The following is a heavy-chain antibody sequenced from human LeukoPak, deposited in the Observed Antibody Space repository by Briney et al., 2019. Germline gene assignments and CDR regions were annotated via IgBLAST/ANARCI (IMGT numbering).Heavy chain of an antibody. CDR2: IYYSGST. D-gene: IGHD3-3*01. V-gene: IGHV4-39*01. CDR1: GGSISSSSYY. J-gene: IGHJ4*02. Sequence: SETLSLTCTVSGGSISSSSYYWGWIRQPPGKGLEWIGSIYYSGSTYYNPSLKGRVTISVDTSKNQFSLKLSSVTAADTAVYYCASATYYDFWSGYYPEYYFDYWGQGTLVTVSS. CDR3: ASATYYDFWSGYYPEYYFDY.